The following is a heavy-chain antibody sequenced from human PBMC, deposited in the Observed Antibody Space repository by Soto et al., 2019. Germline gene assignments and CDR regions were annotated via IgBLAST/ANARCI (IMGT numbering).Heavy chain of an antibody. Sequence: SGATLANPTQTFTLTCTFSGFSLSTSGVDVGGIRQPPGKALQCFAVVYCDDDKSYSPSLKSRHTITKYCSKNQVVLTMTNIDPVDTGTYYCVYRQRVIGQSLVPWFDYWRQGPLVIVSS. CDR2: VYCDDDK. J-gene: IGHJ4*02. CDR1: GFSLSTSGVD. D-gene: IGHD6-19*01. V-gene: IGHV2-5*02. CDR3: VYRQRVIGQSLVPWFDY.